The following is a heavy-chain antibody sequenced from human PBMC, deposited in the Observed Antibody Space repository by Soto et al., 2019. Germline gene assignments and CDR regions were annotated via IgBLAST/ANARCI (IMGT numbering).Heavy chain of an antibody. CDR2: ISAYNCNT. Sequence: QVQLVQSGAEVVKPGASVRVSCKTSGHTFTSYGFTWVRQAPGQGLEWMGWISAYNCNTNYEQKFQGRVTMTTVTSTSTAYMELRSLRSDDTAVYYCARALYCSGGSCYFDYWGQGTLVTVSS. D-gene: IGHD2-15*01. V-gene: IGHV1-18*01. CDR1: GHTFTSYG. CDR3: ARALYCSGGSCYFDY. J-gene: IGHJ4*02.